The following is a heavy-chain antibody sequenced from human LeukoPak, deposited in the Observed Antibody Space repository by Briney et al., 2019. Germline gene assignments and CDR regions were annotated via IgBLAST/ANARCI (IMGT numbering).Heavy chain of an antibody. V-gene: IGHV1-58*01. CDR1: GFTFTSSA. D-gene: IGHD6-19*01. CDR3: AATGSGWTELFDY. CDR2: IVVGSGNT. J-gene: IGHJ4*02. Sequence: SVKVSCKASGFTFTSSAVQWVRQARGQRLEWIGWIVVGSGNTDYAQKFQERVTITRDMSTSTAYMELSSLRSEDTAVYYCAATGSGWTELFDYWGQGTLVTVSS.